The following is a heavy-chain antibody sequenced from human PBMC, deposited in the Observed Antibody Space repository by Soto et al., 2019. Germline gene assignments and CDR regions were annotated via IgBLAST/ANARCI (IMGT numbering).Heavy chain of an antibody. CDR3: ASVVMSRGFDY. Sequence: PETLSLTCAVYGGSFSGYYWSWIRQPPGKGLEWIGEINHSGSTNYNPSLKSRVTISVDTSKNQLSLKLRSVNAADTAVYYCASVVMSRGFDYWGQGTLVTVSS. J-gene: IGHJ4*02. CDR1: GGSFSGYY. D-gene: IGHD2-15*01. CDR2: INHSGST. V-gene: IGHV4-34*01.